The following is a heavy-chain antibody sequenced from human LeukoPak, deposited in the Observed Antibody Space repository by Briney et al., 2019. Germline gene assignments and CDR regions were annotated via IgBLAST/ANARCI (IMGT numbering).Heavy chain of an antibody. CDR1: GGTFSSYA. Sequence: ASVTVSFTASGGTFSSYAISWVRQAPGQGLEWMGGIIPIFGTANYAQKFQGRVTITADESTSTAYMELSSLRSEDTAVYYCARALPFTVTTVGWFDPWGQGTLVTVSS. J-gene: IGHJ5*02. V-gene: IGHV1-69*13. D-gene: IGHD4-11*01. CDR3: ARALPFTVTTVGWFDP. CDR2: IIPIFGTA.